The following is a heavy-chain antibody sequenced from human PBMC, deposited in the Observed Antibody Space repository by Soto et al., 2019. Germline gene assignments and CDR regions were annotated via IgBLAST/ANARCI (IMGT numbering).Heavy chain of an antibody. CDR2: IYYSGST. CDR3: ARESFLEWSDYYYYGMDV. CDR1: GGSVSSGSYY. D-gene: IGHD3-3*01. V-gene: IGHV4-61*01. J-gene: IGHJ6*02. Sequence: KASETLSLTCTVSGGSVSSGSYYWSWIRQPPGKGLEWIGYIYYSGSTNYNPSLKSRVTISVDTSKNQFSLKLSSVTAADTAVYYCARESFLEWSDYYYYGMDVWGQGTTVTVSS.